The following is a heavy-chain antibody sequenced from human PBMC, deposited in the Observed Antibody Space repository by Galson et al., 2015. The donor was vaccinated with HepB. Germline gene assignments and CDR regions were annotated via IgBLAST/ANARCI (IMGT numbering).Heavy chain of an antibody. D-gene: IGHD1-26*01. Sequence: SLRLSCAASGLTFSSYWMHWVRQAPGKGLVWVSGINSDGSSTRYADSVKGRFTISRDNAKNTLYLQMNSLRAEDTAVYYCARVDDSGSYRTLYYFDFWGQGTLVTVSS. CDR2: INSDGSST. CDR1: GLTFSSYW. J-gene: IGHJ4*02. CDR3: ARVDDSGSYRTLYYFDF. V-gene: IGHV3-74*01.